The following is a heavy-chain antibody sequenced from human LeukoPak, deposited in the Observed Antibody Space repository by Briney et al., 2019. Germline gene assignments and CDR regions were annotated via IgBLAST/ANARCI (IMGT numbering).Heavy chain of an antibody. CDR2: IYYSGST. CDR3: ARNTGFSSGWCWDY. J-gene: IGHJ4*02. Sequence: SETLSLTCTVSDASINSSPYYWGWIRQPPGKGLEWIGSIYYSGSTYYNLSLKSRVTIFVDTSNNQFSLKLTSVTATDTAMYYCARNTGFSSGWCWDYWGQGTLVTVSS. CDR1: DASINSSPYY. D-gene: IGHD6-19*01. V-gene: IGHV4-39*01.